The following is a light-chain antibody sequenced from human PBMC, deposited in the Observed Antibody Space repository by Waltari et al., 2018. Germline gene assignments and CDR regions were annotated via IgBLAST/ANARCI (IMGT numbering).Light chain of an antibody. Sequence: DIVMTQSPDSLAVSLGERVTINCKSSQSVLYTPNNKNYLAWYQQKPGQPPQLLIYWASTRESGVPDRFSGSGSGTDFTLRISRVEAEDVGVYYCMQSLQTLWTFGPGTKVEIK. J-gene: IGKJ1*01. CDR2: WAS. CDR1: QSVLYTPNNKNY. CDR3: MQSLQTLWT. V-gene: IGKV4-1*01.